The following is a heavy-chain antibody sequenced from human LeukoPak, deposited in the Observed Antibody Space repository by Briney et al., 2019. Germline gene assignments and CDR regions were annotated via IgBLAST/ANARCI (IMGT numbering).Heavy chain of an antibody. D-gene: IGHD3-10*02. V-gene: IGHV3-21*01. CDR1: GFTVSSNY. CDR2: ITSSSSYI. Sequence: PGGSLRLSCAASGFTVSSNYMSWVRQAPGKGLEWVSSITSSSSYIYYADSVKGRFTISRHNAKNSLYLQLNSLRAEDTAVYYCARGTMFPYYFDYWGQGTLVTVSS. J-gene: IGHJ4*02. CDR3: ARGTMFPYYFDY.